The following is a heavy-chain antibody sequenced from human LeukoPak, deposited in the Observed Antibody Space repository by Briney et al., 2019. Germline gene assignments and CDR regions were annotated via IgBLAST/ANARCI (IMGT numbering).Heavy chain of an antibody. D-gene: IGHD2-15*01. J-gene: IGHJ5*02. CDR3: ARGGRYCSSDSFLNWFDP. Sequence: SVKVSCKASGDTFDSYAINWVRQAPGHGLEWVGGIIPALGISKYAQTLQGRVTITMDESTTYMELTSLRSEDTAVYYCARGGRYCSSDSFLNWFDPWGQGTLVTVSS. CDR1: GDTFDSYA. V-gene: IGHV1-69*05. CDR2: IIPALGIS.